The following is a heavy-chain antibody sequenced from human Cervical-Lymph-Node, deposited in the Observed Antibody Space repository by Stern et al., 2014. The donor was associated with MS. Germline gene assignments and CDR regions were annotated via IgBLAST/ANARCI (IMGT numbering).Heavy chain of an antibody. CDR2: IRAYNGNT. V-gene: IGHV1-18*01. Sequence: VQLVHSGAEVKKPGASVKVSCKDSGYTFTSYGISWVRKAPGQGVQWMGWIRAYNGNTNYAQKLQGRVTMTTDTSTSTAYMELRSLRSDDTAVYYCARDGGPIAAAGRGLGLWGQGTLVTVSS. D-gene: IGHD6-13*01. CDR1: GYTFTSYG. J-gene: IGHJ4*02. CDR3: ARDGGPIAAAGRGLGL.